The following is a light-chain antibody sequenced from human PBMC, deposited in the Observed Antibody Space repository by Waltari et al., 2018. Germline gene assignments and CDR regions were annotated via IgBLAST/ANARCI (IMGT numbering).Light chain of an antibody. CDR1: NSDIGSYNF. CDR3: SSYTKSTTQV. Sequence: QSALTQPASVSGSPGQSITISCTGTNSDIGSYNFVSWYQQHPNKVPKLVLYEVSNRPSGVSNSFSGSKSGNTAFLTISGLQAEDEAEYYCSSYTKSTTQVFGTATKVTVL. CDR2: EVS. V-gene: IGLV2-14*01. J-gene: IGLJ1*01.